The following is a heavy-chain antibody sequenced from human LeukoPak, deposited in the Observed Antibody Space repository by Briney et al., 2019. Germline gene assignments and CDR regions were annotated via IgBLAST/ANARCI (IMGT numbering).Heavy chain of an antibody. CDR3: AKEGSVCTNGICRYFDY. CDR2: ISWDSGSL. J-gene: IGHJ4*02. CDR1: GFTFGGSA. V-gene: IGHV3-9*01. Sequence: GGSLRLSCAVSGFTFGGSAMPWVRQAPGKGLEWVSGISWDSGSLDYADCVKGRFTISRDNAKNSLYLQMDSLRAEDTAFYYCAKEGSVCTNGICRYFDYWGQGTLVTVSS. D-gene: IGHD2-8*01.